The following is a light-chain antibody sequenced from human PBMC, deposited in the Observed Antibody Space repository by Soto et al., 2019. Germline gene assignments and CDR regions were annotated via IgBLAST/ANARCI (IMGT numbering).Light chain of an antibody. J-gene: IGKJ1*01. CDR2: GAS. Sequence: EILMTQSPATLSVSPWERATLSCRASQSVSSNLAWYQQKPGQAPRLLIYGASSRATGIPVRFSGSGSGTEFTLTISSLQSEDFAVYYCQQYTNWPRTFGQGTKVDIK. CDR1: QSVSSN. CDR3: QQYTNWPRT. V-gene: IGKV3-15*01.